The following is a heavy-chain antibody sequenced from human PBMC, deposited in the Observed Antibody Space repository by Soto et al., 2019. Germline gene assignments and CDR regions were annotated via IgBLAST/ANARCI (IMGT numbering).Heavy chain of an antibody. CDR2: INWHSGSI. CDR1: GFTFDAYA. V-gene: IGHV3-9*01. CDR3: AKEKGFGGVRKGMDV. Sequence: EVQLVESGGGLVQPGRSLRLSCAASGFTFDAYAMHWVRQAPGKGLGWVSGINWHSGSIGYADSVEVRFTISRDNAKNSLYLQMNSLRTEDTALYYCAKEKGFGGVRKGMDVWGQGTTVTVSS. D-gene: IGHD3-16*01. J-gene: IGHJ6*02.